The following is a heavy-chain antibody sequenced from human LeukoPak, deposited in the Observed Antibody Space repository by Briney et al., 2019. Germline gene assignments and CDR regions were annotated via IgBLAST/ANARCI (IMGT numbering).Heavy chain of an antibody. D-gene: IGHD3-3*01. CDR2: IYHSGST. V-gene: IGHV4-38-2*02. J-gene: IGHJ6*02. CDR1: GYSISSGYY. CDR3: ARERRFLEWLLYQPRDYYYYGMDV. Sequence: PSETLSLTCAVSGYSISSGYYWGWIRQPPGKGLEWIGSIYHSGSTYYNPSLKSRVTMSVDTSKNQFSLKLSSVTAADTAVYYCARERRFLEWLLYQPRDYYYYGMDVWGQGTTVTVSS.